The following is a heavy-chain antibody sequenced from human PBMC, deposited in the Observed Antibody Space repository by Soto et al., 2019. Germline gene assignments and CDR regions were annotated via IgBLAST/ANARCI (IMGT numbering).Heavy chain of an antibody. CDR1: GGSFSGYY. D-gene: IGHD3-3*01. J-gene: IGHJ5*02. Sequence: PSETLSLTCAVYGGSFSGYYWSWIRQPPGKGLEWIGEINHNGNTNYNPSLKSRVTISVDTSKNQFSLRLSPVTAADTAVYYCARVCHINYDFWSGYYMAGWFDPWGQGTLVTVSS. CDR3: ARVCHINYDFWSGYYMAGWFDP. V-gene: IGHV4-34*01. CDR2: INHNGNT.